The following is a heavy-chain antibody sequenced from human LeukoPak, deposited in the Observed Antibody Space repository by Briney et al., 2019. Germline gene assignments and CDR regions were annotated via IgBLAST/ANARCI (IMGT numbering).Heavy chain of an antibody. CDR3: ARYNGAAAGAYYYYMDV. CDR2: IYTSGST. CDR1: GGSISSSSYY. J-gene: IGHJ6*03. D-gene: IGHD6-13*01. Sequence: PSETLSLTCTVSGGSISSSSYYWGWISQPPGKGLEWIGRIYTSGSTNYNPSLKSRVTMSVDTSKNQFSLKLSSVTAADTAVYYCARYNGAAAGAYYYYMDVWGKGTTVTVSS. V-gene: IGHV4-39*07.